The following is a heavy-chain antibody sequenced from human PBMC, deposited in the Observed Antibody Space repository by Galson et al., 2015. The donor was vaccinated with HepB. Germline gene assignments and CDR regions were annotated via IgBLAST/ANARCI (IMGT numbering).Heavy chain of an antibody. CDR2: VSTDGSKK. CDR3: VKVYTGYDSYGMDV. Sequence: SLRLSCAASGFPISNYGMHWVRQAPGKGLEWVAVVSTDGSKKYYADSVTGRFIISRDNSKNTLYLQINGLRVDDMALYYCVKVYTGYDSYGMDVWGQGTTVIVSS. V-gene: IGHV3-30*18. D-gene: IGHD5-12*01. CDR1: GFPISNYG. J-gene: IGHJ6*02.